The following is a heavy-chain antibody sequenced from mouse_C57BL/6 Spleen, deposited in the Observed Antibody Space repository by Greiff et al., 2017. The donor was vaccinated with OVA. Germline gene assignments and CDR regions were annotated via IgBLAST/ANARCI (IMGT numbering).Heavy chain of an antibody. J-gene: IGHJ2*01. D-gene: IGHD1-1*01. Sequence: QVQLQQPGAELVMPGASVKLSCKASGYTFTSYWMHWVKQRPGQGLEWIGEIDPSDSYTNYNQKFKGKSTLTVDKSSSTAYMQLSSLTSEDSAVYYCARSGPDYYGSSGNYFDYWGQGTTLTVSS. V-gene: IGHV1-69*01. CDR3: ARSGPDYYGSSGNYFDY. CDR1: GYTFTSYW. CDR2: IDPSDSYT.